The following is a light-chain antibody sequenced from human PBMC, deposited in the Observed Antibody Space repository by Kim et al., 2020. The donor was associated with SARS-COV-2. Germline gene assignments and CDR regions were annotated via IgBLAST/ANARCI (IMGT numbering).Light chain of an antibody. CDR2: AAS. CDR1: QSISSH. V-gene: IGKV1-39*01. Sequence: SVGDRVIITCRTSQSISSHLNWYQQKPRKGPKILVFAASNLQSGVPSRFSGSGSGTEFTLTIRALQPEDSATYYCQQGYSSPHITFGRGTRLEIK. J-gene: IGKJ5*01. CDR3: QQGYSSPHIT.